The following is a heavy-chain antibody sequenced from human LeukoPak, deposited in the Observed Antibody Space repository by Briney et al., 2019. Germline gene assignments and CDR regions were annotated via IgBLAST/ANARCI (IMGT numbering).Heavy chain of an antibody. D-gene: IGHD1-1*01. CDR1: GGSFSTYY. J-gene: IGHJ4*03. V-gene: IGHV4-34*01. CDR3: ARGATISETGYFDY. CDR2: INHRGDT. Sequence: SETLSLTCAVYGGSFSTYYWSWIRQSPGKGLEWIAEINHRGDTNYNPSVKSRVTISVDTSKNRFSLKVNSLTAADTAVYYCARGATISETGYFDYWGQGTLVTVSS.